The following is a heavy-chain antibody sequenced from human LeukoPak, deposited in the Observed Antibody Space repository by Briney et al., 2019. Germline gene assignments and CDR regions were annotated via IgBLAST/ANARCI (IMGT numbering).Heavy chain of an antibody. J-gene: IGHJ4*02. CDR2: INTYTGNP. CDR1: GYTFTNYA. CDR3: AKSRDMVPDY. V-gene: IGHV7-4-1*02. Sequence: ASVKVSCKASGYTFTNYAMNWVRQAPGQGLEWMGWINTYTGNPTYAQDFTGRFVFSLDTSVSTAYLQISSLKAEDTAVYYCAKSRDMVPDYWGQGTLVTVSS. D-gene: IGHD3-10*01.